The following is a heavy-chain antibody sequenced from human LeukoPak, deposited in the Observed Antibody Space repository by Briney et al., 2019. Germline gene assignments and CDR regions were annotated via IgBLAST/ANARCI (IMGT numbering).Heavy chain of an antibody. V-gene: IGHV3-7*01. D-gene: IGHD2-2*03. J-gene: IGHJ3*02. CDR1: GFTLSSYW. CDR3: ARSGYCSSTSCYSSAFDI. Sequence: GGSLRLSCAASGFTLSSYWMSWVRQAPGKGLEWVATIKQDGSEKYYVDSVKGRFTISRDNAKNSLDLQMKSLTAEDTAVYYCARSGYCSSTSCYSSAFDIWGQGTMATVSS. CDR2: IKQDGSEK.